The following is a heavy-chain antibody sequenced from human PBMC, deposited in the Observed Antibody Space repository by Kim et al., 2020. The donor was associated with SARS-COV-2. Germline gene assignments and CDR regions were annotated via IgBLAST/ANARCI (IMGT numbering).Heavy chain of an antibody. CDR2: INHSGST. CDR1: GGSFSGYY. V-gene: IGHV4-34*01. J-gene: IGHJ4*02. CDR3: ARGRY. Sequence: SETLSLTCAVYGGSFSGYYWSWIRQPPGKGLEWIGEINHSGSTNYNPSLKSRVTISVDTSKNQFSLKLSSVTAADTSVYYCARGRYWGQGTLVTVSS.